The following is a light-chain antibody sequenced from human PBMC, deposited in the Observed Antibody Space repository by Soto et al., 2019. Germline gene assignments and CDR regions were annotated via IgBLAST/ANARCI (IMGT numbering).Light chain of an antibody. Sequence: EIVMTQSPGTLSVAPGERATLSCRASQSVNFNLAWYQQKPGQAPRLLIYGASTRATGFPARFSGFGSRTEFTLTINSLQSEDFAVYYCQQYNNWPRTFGQETKVDI. CDR3: QQYNNWPRT. J-gene: IGKJ1*01. V-gene: IGKV3-15*01. CDR2: GAS. CDR1: QSVNFN.